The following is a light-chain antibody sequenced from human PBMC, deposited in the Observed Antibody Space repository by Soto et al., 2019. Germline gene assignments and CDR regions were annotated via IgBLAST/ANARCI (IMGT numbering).Light chain of an antibody. J-gene: IGLJ3*02. CDR3: SSYTTSSTQV. CDR2: EVN. Sequence: QSALTQPASVSGSPGQSITISCAGTSSDVGGYNYVSWYHQHPGKAPKLMIYEVNYRPSGVSDRFSGSKSGNTASLTISGLQAEDEADYYCSSYTTSSTQVFGGGTQLTVL. V-gene: IGLV2-14*01. CDR1: SSDVGGYNY.